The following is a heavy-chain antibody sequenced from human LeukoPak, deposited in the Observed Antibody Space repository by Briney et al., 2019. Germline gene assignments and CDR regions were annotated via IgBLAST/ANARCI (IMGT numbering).Heavy chain of an antibody. CDR3: AKGGLNYFDH. D-gene: IGHD3-10*01. Sequence: GGSLRLSCAASGFSFSSNWMSWVRQAPGKGLEWVSAIRGSEDSTYYADTVKGRFTISRDNSKNTLYLQMNSLRAEDTAVYYCAKGGLNYFDHWGQGTQVTVSS. CDR1: GFSFSSNW. J-gene: IGHJ4*02. CDR2: IRGSEDST. V-gene: IGHV3-23*01.